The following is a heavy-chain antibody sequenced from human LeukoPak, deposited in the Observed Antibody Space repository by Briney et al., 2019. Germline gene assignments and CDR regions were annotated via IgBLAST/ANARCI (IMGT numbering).Heavy chain of an antibody. Sequence: GASVKVSCKASGGTFSSYAISWVRQAPGQGLEWMGWISAYNGNTNYAQKLQGRVTMTTGTSTSTAYMELRSLRSDDTAVYYCARVARDYYDFWSGYINWFDPWGQGTLVTVSS. CDR3: ARVARDYYDFWSGYINWFDP. V-gene: IGHV1-18*01. D-gene: IGHD3-3*01. CDR2: ISAYNGNT. J-gene: IGHJ5*02. CDR1: GGTFSSYA.